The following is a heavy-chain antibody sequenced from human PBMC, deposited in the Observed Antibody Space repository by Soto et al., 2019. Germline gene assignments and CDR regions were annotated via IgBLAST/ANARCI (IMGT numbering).Heavy chain of an antibody. Sequence: VQLVESGGDLVQPGGSLRLSCAASGFTFSSYEMNWVRPAPGKGLEWVSYISSTGTSMDYADSVKGRFTISRDNAKNSLHLQLNSLRDEDTAVYYCARETHFIDYWGQGTLVSVSA. CDR2: ISSTGTSM. V-gene: IGHV3-48*03. CDR3: ARETHFIDY. CDR1: GFTFSSYE. J-gene: IGHJ4*02.